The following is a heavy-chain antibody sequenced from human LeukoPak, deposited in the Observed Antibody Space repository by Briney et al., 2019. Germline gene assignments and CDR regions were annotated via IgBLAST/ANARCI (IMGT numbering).Heavy chain of an antibody. Sequence: PGGSLRLSCAASGFTFSSYAMSWVRQAPGKGLEWVSDISGGGATTFYADSVKGRFTISRDNSKNTLYLQLSSLRAEDTAVYYCARDLIHRSGEADYWGQGTLVTVSS. CDR3: ARDLIHRSGEADY. D-gene: IGHD3-22*01. CDR1: GFTFSSYA. V-gene: IGHV3-23*01. J-gene: IGHJ4*02. CDR2: ISGGGATT.